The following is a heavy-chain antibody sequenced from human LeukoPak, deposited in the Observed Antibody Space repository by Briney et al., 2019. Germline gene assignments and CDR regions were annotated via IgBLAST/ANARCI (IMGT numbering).Heavy chain of an antibody. CDR3: AREGPVVHAFDI. CDR1: GFTFSSYA. Sequence: PGGSLRLSCAASGFTFSSYAMHWVRQAPGKGLEYVSAISSNGGSTYYANSVKGRFTISRDNSKNTLYLQMGSLRAEDTAVYYCAREGPVVHAFDIWGQGTMVTVSS. CDR2: ISSNGGST. V-gene: IGHV3-64*01. J-gene: IGHJ3*02. D-gene: IGHD2-2*01.